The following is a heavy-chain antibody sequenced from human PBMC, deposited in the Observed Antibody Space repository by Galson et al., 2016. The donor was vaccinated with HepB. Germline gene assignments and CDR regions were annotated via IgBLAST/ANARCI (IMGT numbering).Heavy chain of an antibody. Sequence: SLRLSCAASGFTFSAYSMSWVRQAPGKGLQWVSSISSASAYIYYADSLKGRFTISRDNAKNSLYLQMDSLRAEDTAVYYCARESDYWAVTHYYMDGWGIGTPVTVS. CDR3: ARESDYWAVTHYYMDG. CDR1: GFTFSAYS. D-gene: IGHD3/OR15-3a*01. J-gene: IGHJ6*03. CDR2: ISSASAYI. V-gene: IGHV3-21*01.